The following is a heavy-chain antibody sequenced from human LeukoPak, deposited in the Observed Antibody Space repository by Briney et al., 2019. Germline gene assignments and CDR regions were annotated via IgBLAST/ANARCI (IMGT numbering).Heavy chain of an antibody. V-gene: IGHV4-59*11. CDR3: AGAPNWSYFDY. D-gene: IGHD1-20*01. CDR2: IYYGGTT. Sequence: SETLSLTCTVSGASMSSHYWSWFRQSPGKGLEWIGNIYYGGTTNYSPSLMSRVTISVDTPKNQFSLKLRSVTTADAAPYYCAGAPNWSYFDYWGQGTQVTVSS. J-gene: IGHJ4*02. CDR1: GASMSSHY.